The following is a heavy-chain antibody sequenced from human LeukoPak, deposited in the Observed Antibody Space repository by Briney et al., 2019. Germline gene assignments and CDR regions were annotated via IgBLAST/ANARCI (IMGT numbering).Heavy chain of an antibody. J-gene: IGHJ5*02. CDR3: ARGYCSGGSCYGVFWFDP. CDR1: GYSFTSYW. V-gene: IGHV5-10-1*01. CDR2: IDPSDSYT. D-gene: IGHD2-15*01. Sequence: GESLKISCKGSGYSFTSYWISWVRQMPGKGLEWMGRIDPSDSYTKYSPSFQGHVTISADKSISTAYLQWSSLKASDTAMYYCARGYCSGGSCYGVFWFDPWGQGTLVTVSS.